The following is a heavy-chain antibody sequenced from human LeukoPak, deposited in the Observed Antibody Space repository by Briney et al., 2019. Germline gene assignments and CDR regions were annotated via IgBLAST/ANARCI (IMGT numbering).Heavy chain of an antibody. J-gene: IGHJ3*02. V-gene: IGHV1-69*13. CDR1: VAAVCSSV. Sequence: SVKVSFKGSVAAVCSSVISCLRHCTRQALEKMVEIIPIFGPANYEQKFQGRVTITADESTSTAYMELSSLRSEDTAVYYCARDDSSSSHVADAFDIWGQGTMVTVSS. CDR3: ARDDSSSSHVADAFDI. CDR2: IIPIFGPA. D-gene: IGHD6-6*01.